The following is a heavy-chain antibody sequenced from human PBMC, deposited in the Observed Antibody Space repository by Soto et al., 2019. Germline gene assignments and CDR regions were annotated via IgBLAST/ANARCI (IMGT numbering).Heavy chain of an antibody. J-gene: IGHJ5*02. Sequence: GASVKVSRKASGYTFTGDYMHWGRQAPGQGLEWMGWINPNSGGTNYAQKFQGWVTMTRDTSISTAYMELSRLRSDDTAVYYCARGYDFWSGYPPNWFDPWGQGTLVTVSS. CDR2: INPNSGGT. CDR3: ARGYDFWSGYPPNWFDP. CDR1: GYTFTGDY. D-gene: IGHD3-3*01. V-gene: IGHV1-2*04.